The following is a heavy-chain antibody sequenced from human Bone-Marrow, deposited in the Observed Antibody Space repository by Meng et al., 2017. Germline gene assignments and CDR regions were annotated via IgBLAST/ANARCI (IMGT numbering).Heavy chain of an antibody. CDR1: GFTFSSYW. J-gene: IGHJ4*02. CDR2: IKQDGSEK. CDR3: ARGVYGSGYYFDY. D-gene: IGHD3-10*01. Sequence: GESLKISCAASGFTFSSYWMSWVRQAPGKGLEWVANIKQDGSEKYYVDSVKGRFTIPRDNAKNSLYLQMNSLRAEDTAVYYCARGVYGSGYYFDYWGQGTLVTVSS. V-gene: IGHV3-7*01.